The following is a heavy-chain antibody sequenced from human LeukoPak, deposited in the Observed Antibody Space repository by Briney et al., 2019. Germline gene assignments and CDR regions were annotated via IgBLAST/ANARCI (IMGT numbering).Heavy chain of an antibody. CDR3: ARDYADYVGYFFFDY. J-gene: IGHJ4*02. D-gene: IGHD4-17*01. Sequence: VGSLRLSCAASGFTLNNYAMNWVRQAPGKGLERVSSISGGGETTYYTDSARGRFTISRDNSQNTLYLQMNSLRAEDTAVYYCARDYADYVGYFFFDYWGQGTLVTVSS. V-gene: IGHV3-23*01. CDR2: ISGGGETT. CDR1: GFTLNNYA.